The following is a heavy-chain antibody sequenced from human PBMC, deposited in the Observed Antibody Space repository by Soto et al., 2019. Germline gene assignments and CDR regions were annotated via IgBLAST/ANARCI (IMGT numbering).Heavy chain of an antibody. CDR2: AYYRSKWYN. V-gene: IGHV6-1*01. CDR1: GDSVSSNSAA. J-gene: IGHJ5*02. Sequence: SQTLSLTCAISGDSVSSNSAAWNWIRQSPSRGLEWLGRAYYRSKWYNDYAVSVKSRITINPDTSKNQFSLQLNSVTPEDTAVYYCARAPPRGSWYAWGWFDPWGQGTLVTVSS. D-gene: IGHD6-13*01. CDR3: ARAPPRGSWYAWGWFDP.